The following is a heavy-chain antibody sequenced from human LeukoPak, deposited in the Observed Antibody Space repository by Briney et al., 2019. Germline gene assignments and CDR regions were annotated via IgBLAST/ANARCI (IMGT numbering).Heavy chain of an antibody. V-gene: IGHV1-69*04. CDR1: GGTFSSYA. D-gene: IGHD6-13*01. J-gene: IGHJ2*01. CDR2: IIPILGIA. CDR3: AVPLSSRLGMWYFDL. Sequence: GASVKVSCKASGGTFSSYAISWVRQAPGQGLEWMGRIIPILGIANYAQKFQGRVTITADKSTSTAYMELSSLRSEDTAVYYCAVPLSSRLGMWYFDLWGRGTLVTVSS.